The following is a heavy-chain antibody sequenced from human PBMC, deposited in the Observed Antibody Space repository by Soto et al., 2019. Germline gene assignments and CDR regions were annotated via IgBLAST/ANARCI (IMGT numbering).Heavy chain of an antibody. V-gene: IGHV4-4*02. J-gene: IGHJ5*02. CDR2: IHHSGRI. CDR1: GDSISSTNW. CDR3: ARARQYCSSSSCYLDP. D-gene: IGHD2-2*01. Sequence: SETLSLTCAVSGDSISSTNWWNWVRQPPGKGLEWIGEIHHSGRINYNPSIKSRVTISVDKSENQVSLKVNSVTAADTAVYYCARARQYCSSSSCYLDPWGQGTLVTVSS.